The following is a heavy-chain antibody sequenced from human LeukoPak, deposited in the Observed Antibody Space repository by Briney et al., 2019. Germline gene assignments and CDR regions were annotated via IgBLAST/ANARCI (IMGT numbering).Heavy chain of an antibody. CDR2: INPNSGGT. CDR1: GYTFTGYY. D-gene: IGHD5-24*01. V-gene: IGHV1-2*02. J-gene: IGHJ3*02. CDR3: ARGGDGYNWLKAFDI. Sequence: ASVKVSCKASGYTFTGYYMHWVRQAPGQGLEWMGWINPNSGGTNYAQKFQGRVTMTRDTSISTAYMELSRLRSDDTAVYYCARGGDGYNWLKAFDIGGQGTMVTVSS.